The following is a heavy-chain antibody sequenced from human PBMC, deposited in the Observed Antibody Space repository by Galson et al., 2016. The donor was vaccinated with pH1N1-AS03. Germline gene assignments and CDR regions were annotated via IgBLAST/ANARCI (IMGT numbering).Heavy chain of an antibody. V-gene: IGHV5-51*01. CDR3: ARQQGGRGSGLEWLFWYGMDV. J-gene: IGHJ6*02. CDR2: IYPADSST. Sequence: QSGAEVKKPGESLKISCKVSGYTFSNHWIGWVRQMPGKGLEWMGIIYPADSSTTYSPSFQGQVTISADQSSSTAYLQWSSLRASDTARYFCARQQGGRGSGLEWLFWYGMDVWGQGTTVIVSS. CDR1: GYTFSNHW. D-gene: IGHD3-3*01.